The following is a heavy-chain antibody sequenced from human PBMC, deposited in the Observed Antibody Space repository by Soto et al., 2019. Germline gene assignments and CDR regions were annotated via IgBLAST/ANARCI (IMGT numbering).Heavy chain of an antibody. V-gene: IGHV1-69*02. CDR2: IIPILGIA. J-gene: IGHJ4*02. Sequence: SVKVSCKASGGTFSSYTISWVRQAPGQGLEWMGRIIPILGIANYAQKFQGRVTITADKSTSTAYMELSSLRSEDTAVYYCAGPATSSGWGESFDYWGQGTLVSVS. CDR1: GGTFSSYT. CDR3: AGPATSSGWGESFDY. D-gene: IGHD6-19*01.